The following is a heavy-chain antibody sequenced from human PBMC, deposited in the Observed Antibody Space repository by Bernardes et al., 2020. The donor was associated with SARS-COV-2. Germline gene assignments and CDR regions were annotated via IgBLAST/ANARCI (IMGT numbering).Heavy chain of an antibody. D-gene: IGHD1-1*01. V-gene: IGHV3-21*01. CDR2: SSGAGMYI. CDR1: GITSSNHL. Sequence: GGCLRLSCAASGITSSNHLFSWFRQAPGKGLEWVSSSSGAGMYIYPGDSVSGRSTTSRDNTRKSVYLQMESLTAEDTAVYYCARDVGGTDWKFRLDVSGPGTIVHVSS. CDR3: ARDVGGTDWKFRLDV. J-gene: IGHJ3*01.